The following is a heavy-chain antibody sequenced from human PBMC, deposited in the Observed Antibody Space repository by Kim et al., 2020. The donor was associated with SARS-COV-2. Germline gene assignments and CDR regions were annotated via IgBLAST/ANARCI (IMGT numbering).Heavy chain of an antibody. V-gene: IGHV3-23*01. CDR2: ISGSGGST. J-gene: IGHJ3*02. CDR3: AKGTPYYYDSSGAFDI. D-gene: IGHD3-22*01. Sequence: GGSLRLSCAASGFTFSSYAMSWVRQAPGKGLEWVSAISGSGGSTYYADSVKGRFTISRDNSKNTLYLQMNSLRAEDTAVYYCAKGTPYYYDSSGAFDIWGQGTMVTVSS. CDR1: GFTFSSYA.